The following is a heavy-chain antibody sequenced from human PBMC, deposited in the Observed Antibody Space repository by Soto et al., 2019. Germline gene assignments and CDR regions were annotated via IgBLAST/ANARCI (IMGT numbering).Heavy chain of an antibody. J-gene: IGHJ6*02. CDR3: ARNYDFWSGYFYGMGV. CDR1: GYTFTSYD. V-gene: IGHV1-8*01. CDR2: MNPNSGNT. D-gene: IGHD3-3*01. Sequence: GASVKVSCKASGYTFTSYDINWVRQATGQGLEWMGWMNPNSGNTGYAQKFQGRVTMTRNTSISTAYMELSSLRSEDTAVYYCARNYDFWSGYFYGMGVWGQGTTVTVSS.